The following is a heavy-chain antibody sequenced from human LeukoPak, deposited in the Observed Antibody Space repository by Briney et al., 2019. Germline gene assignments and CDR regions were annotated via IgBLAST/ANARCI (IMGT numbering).Heavy chain of an antibody. CDR2: IYYSGST. J-gene: IGHJ5*02. CDR1: GGSISSYY. V-gene: IGHV4-59*01. D-gene: IGHD4-17*01. CDR3: AREGDYVGWFDP. Sequence: SETLSLTCTVSGGSISSYYWSWIRQPPGKGLEWIGYIYYSGSTNYNPSLKSRVTISVDTSKKQFSLKLSSVTAADTAVYYCAREGDYVGWFDPWGQGTLVTVSS.